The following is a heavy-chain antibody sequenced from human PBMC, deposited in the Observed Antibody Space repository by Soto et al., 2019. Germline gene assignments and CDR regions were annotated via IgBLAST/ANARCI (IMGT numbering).Heavy chain of an antibody. CDR1: GASITSTTYF. CDR3: AKNLXXXXRFDY. Sequence: PSETLSLTCSLSGASITSTTYFWAWIRQPPGKGLEWVGSIYYSGKTXYNPSLKSRTTISVDRSRNQFSLQVSSVTAADTAVYYCAKNLXXXXRFDYWGQGTVVTVSS. V-gene: IGHV4-39*01. J-gene: IGHJ4*02. CDR2: IYYSGKT.